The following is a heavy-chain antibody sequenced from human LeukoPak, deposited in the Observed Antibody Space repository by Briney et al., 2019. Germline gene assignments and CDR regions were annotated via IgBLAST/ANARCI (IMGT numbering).Heavy chain of an antibody. CDR1: GFTFSSYA. V-gene: IGHV3-23*01. CDR3: AKDPYVGGGYHFDS. J-gene: IGHJ4*02. Sequence: GGSLRLSCAASGFTFSSYAMNWARQAPGKGLEWVSTITASGGDTYYADSAKGRFTISRDNSKNTLYLQMNSLRAEDTAIYYCAKDPYVGGGYHFDSWGQGSLVTVSS. D-gene: IGHD3-22*01. CDR2: ITASGGDT.